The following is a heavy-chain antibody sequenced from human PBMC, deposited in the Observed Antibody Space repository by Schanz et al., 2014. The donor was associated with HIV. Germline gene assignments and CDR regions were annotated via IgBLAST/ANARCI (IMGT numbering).Heavy chain of an antibody. CDR3: AIRTPMISFGAFDI. CDR1: GFTFTNHA. V-gene: IGHV3-23*01. CDR2: ISESGRYT. J-gene: IGHJ3*02. D-gene: IGHD3-16*01. Sequence: EVQLLESGGGLAQPGGSLTLSCAASGFTFTNHALSWVRQGAGKGLEWVSTISESGRYTYYADSVKGRFTISRDNSKKMLFLQMNRLRAEDTAVYYCAIRTPMISFGAFDIWGRGTMVTVSS.